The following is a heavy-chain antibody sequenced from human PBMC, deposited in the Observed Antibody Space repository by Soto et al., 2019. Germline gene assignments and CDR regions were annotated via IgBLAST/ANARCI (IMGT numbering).Heavy chain of an antibody. D-gene: IGHD3-10*01. CDR2: IRSRVHGATA. Sequence: PGGSLRLSCAAAGFSFSHAWMTWVRQAPGKGLEWVGHIRSRVHGATADYAAPVKGRFTIARVDSESTLYLEMNSLKTEDTGIYYCTTRGNYYYYYGIDAWGQGTTVTVSS. CDR3: TTRGNYYYYYGIDA. V-gene: IGHV3-15*01. CDR1: GFSFSHAW. J-gene: IGHJ6*02.